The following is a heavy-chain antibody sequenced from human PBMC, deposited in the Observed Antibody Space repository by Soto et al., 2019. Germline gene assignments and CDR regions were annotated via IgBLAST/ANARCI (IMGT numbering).Heavy chain of an antibody. D-gene: IGHD3-3*01. CDR1: GFTFSSYA. Sequence: GGSLRLSSAASGFTFSSYAMHWVRQAPGKGLEWVAVISYDGSNKYYADSVKGRFTISRDNSKNTLYLQMNSLRAEDTAVYYCLTIFGVVPTDYYYGMDVWGQGTTVTVSS. CDR2: ISYDGSNK. V-gene: IGHV3-30-3*01. CDR3: LTIFGVVPTDYYYGMDV. J-gene: IGHJ6*02.